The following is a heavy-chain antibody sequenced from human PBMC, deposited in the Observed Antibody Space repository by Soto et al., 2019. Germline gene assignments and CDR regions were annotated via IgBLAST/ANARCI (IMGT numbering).Heavy chain of an antibody. V-gene: IGHV4-34*01. CDR3: ARIRGRGADSSVYGMDV. Sequence: SETLSLTCAVYGGSFSGYYWSWIRQPPGKGLEWIGEINHSGSTNYNPSLKSRVTISVDTSKNQFSLKLSSVTAADTAVYYCARIRGRGADSSVYGMDVWGQGTTVTVSS. CDR1: GGSFSGYY. D-gene: IGHD3-22*01. CDR2: INHSGST. J-gene: IGHJ6*02.